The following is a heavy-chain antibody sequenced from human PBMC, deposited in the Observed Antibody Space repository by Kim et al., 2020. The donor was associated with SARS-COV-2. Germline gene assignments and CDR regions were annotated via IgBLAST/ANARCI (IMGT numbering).Heavy chain of an antibody. CDR3: AVSRRSGTNLGPFEI. Sequence: SETLSLTCTVSGDSISTFGYYWNWVRQFPGKDLEWIGYIYYSGSTAYNPSLKSRVTISGDTSKNQFSLNLSSVTAADTAVYYCAVSRRSGTNLGPFEIWGQGTTVTVSS. J-gene: IGHJ3*02. CDR2: IYYSGST. CDR1: GDSISTFGYY. D-gene: IGHD7-27*01. V-gene: IGHV4-31*03.